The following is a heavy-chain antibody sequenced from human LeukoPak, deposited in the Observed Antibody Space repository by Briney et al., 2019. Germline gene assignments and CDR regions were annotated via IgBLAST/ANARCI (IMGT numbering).Heavy chain of an antibody. CDR3: ARGRTNFDY. D-gene: IGHD1-7*01. J-gene: IGHJ4*02. Sequence: SETLSLTCAVSGGSISSGDYYWSWIRQPPGKGLEWIGYIYYSGSTYYNPSLKSRVTISVDTSKTQFSLKLSSGTAADTAVYYCARGRTNFDYWGQGTLVTVSS. CDR1: GGSISSGDYY. CDR2: IYYSGST. V-gene: IGHV4-30-4*08.